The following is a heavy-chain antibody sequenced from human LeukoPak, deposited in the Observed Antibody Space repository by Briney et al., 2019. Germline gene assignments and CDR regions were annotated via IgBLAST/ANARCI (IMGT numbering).Heavy chain of an antibody. J-gene: IGHJ4*02. CDR2: IIPILGIA. Sequence: SVKVSCKASGGTFIIYAISWVRQAPGQGREWMGRIIPILGIANYAQKFQGRVTITADKSTSTAYMELSSLRSEDTAVYYCARDSGSYSDYWGQGTLVTVSS. V-gene: IGHV1-69*04. CDR1: GGTFIIYA. CDR3: ARDSGSYSDY. D-gene: IGHD1-26*01.